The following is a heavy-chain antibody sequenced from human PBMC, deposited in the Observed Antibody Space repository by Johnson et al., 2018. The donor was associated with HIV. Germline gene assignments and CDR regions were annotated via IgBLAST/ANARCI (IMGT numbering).Heavy chain of an antibody. V-gene: IGHV3-30-3*01. CDR1: GFTFNSYA. D-gene: IGHD2-2*01. CDR2: ISYDGSNK. CDR3: ARVRVKRVQSSSWYGGAFDL. Sequence: QVQVLESGGGLVQPGGSLRLSCAASGFTFNSYAMHWVRQAPGKWLEWVSVISYDGSNKYHADSVKGRLPISRDNSKNTLYLQMNSLRAEDTAVYYCARVRVKRVQSSSWYGGAFDLWGQGTMVTVSS. J-gene: IGHJ3*01.